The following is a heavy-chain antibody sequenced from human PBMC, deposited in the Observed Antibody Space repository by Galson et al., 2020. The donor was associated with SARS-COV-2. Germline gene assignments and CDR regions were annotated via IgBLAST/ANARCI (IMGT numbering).Heavy chain of an antibody. CDR2: IYYSGST. CDR3: ARVRVQLWLRGGFDY. V-gene: IGHV4-39*07. J-gene: IGHJ4*02. CDR1: GGSISSSSYY. Sequence: SETLSLTCTVSGGSISSSSYYWGWLRQPPRQGLEWIGSIYYSGSTYYNPSLQSRVTISVDTSKNQFSLKLSSVTAADTAVYYCARVRVQLWLRGGFDYWGQGTLVTVSS. D-gene: IGHD5-18*01.